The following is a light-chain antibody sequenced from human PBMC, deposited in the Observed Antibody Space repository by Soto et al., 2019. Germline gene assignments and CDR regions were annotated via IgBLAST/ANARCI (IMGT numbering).Light chain of an antibody. CDR3: FSYAGDSTWV. Sequence: QSALTQPASVSGSPGQSITISCTGTNSDVGRYNYVSWYQQHPGKAPKLMIYEVSNRPSGVSNRFSGSKSGNTASLTISGLQAEDEADYFCFSYAGDSTWVFGGGTKLTVL. V-gene: IGLV2-23*02. CDR1: NSDVGRYNY. J-gene: IGLJ3*02. CDR2: EVS.